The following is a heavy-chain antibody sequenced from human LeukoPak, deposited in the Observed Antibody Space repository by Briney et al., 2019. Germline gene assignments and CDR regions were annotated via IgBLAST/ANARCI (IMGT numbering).Heavy chain of an antibody. CDR1: GGTFSSYA. CDR3: ARGYTAMKPLDY. CDR2: IIPIFGTA. Sequence: ASVKVSCKASGGTFSSYAISWVRQAPGQGLEWMGGIIPIFGTANYAQKFQGRVTITADKSTSTAYMELSSLRSEDTAVYYCARGYTAMKPLDYWGQGTLVTVSS. J-gene: IGHJ4*02. D-gene: IGHD5-18*01. V-gene: IGHV1-69*06.